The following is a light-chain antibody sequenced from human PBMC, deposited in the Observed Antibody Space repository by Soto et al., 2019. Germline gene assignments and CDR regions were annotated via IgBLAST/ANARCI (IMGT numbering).Light chain of an antibody. J-gene: IGKJ1*01. CDR3: QYYGNSPLT. Sequence: EIVMTQCPATLSVSPWEIDTLSCRASQSVSTNLAWYQQKPGQAPRLLIYGASTRATGIPDRFSGGGSGTDFTLTITRLEPEDFAVYYCQYYGNSPLTFGQGTKVDI. V-gene: IGKV3-20*01. CDR1: QSVSTN. CDR2: GAS.